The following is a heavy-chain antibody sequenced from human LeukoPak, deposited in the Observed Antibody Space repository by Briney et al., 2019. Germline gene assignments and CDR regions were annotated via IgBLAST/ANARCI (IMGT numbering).Heavy chain of an antibody. J-gene: IGHJ5*02. Sequence: GGSLRPSCAASGFTFSDYYMSWIRQAPGKGLEWVSYISSSGSTIYYADSVKGRFTISRDNAKNSLYLQMNSLRAEDTAVYYCARPVVVPAATTGWFDPWGQGTLVTVSS. D-gene: IGHD2-2*01. CDR2: ISSSGSTI. CDR3: ARPVVVPAATTGWFDP. CDR1: GFTFSDYY. V-gene: IGHV3-11*01.